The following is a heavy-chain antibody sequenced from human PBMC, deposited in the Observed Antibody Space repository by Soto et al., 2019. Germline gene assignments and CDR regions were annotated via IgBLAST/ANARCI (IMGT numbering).Heavy chain of an antibody. V-gene: IGHV1-46*01. Sequence: QVQLVQSGAEVKKPGASVKVSCKASGYTFTSYYMHWVRQAPGQGLEWMGIINPSGGSTSYAQKCQGRVTMTRVTSTSTVYMELSSLRSEDTAVYYCARWGVVVVAATGAFDIWGQGTMVTVSS. D-gene: IGHD2-15*01. J-gene: IGHJ3*02. CDR2: INPSGGST. CDR1: GYTFTSYY. CDR3: ARWGVVVVAATGAFDI.